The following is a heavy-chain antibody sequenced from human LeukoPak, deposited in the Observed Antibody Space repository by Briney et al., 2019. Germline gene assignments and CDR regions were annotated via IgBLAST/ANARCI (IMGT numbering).Heavy chain of an antibody. Sequence: GASVNVSCKTSGYTFNNYGINWVRQAPGQGLEWVGWISGYNGNTNNAQKFQGRITMTIDTPTSTGYMELRSLTSDDTCVFYCARYGGGDTWYAHFGMDAWGRGTTVTVSS. CDR3: ARYGGGDTWYAHFGMDA. CDR2: ISGYNGNT. V-gene: IGHV1-18*01. CDR1: GYTFNNYG. D-gene: IGHD2-21*02. J-gene: IGHJ6*02.